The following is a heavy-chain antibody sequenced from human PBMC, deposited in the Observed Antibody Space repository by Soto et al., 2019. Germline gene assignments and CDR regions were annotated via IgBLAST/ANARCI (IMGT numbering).Heavy chain of an antibody. CDR3: ASAGSVLSSLSWLAP. CDR2: IQNSGDT. V-gene: IGHV4-59*02. CDR1: RGCVSHYV. Sequence: PSDTPSLTCRISRGCVSHYVWSLTLQTPGKGLEWIGCIQNSGDTKYNPSLRSRITMSIDTSKNQFSLKLASVTSADTAVYYCASAGSVLSSLSWLAPWGQGVPVTVSS. D-gene: IGHD3-16*01. J-gene: IGHJ5*02.